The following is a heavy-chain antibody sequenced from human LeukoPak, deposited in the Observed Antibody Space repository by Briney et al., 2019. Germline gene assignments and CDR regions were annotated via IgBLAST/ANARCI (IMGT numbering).Heavy chain of an antibody. Sequence: GGSLRLSCAASGFTFSSYWMNWARQAPGKGLEWVASINHNGNVNYYVDSVKGRFTISRDNAKNSLYLQMSNLRGEDTAVYFCARGGGLDVWGQGATVTVSS. J-gene: IGHJ6*02. D-gene: IGHD3-16*01. CDR3: ARGGGLDV. CDR2: INHNGNVN. V-gene: IGHV3-7*03. CDR1: GFTFSSYW.